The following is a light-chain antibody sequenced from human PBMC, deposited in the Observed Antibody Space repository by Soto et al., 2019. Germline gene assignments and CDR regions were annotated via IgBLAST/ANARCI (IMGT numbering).Light chain of an antibody. J-gene: IGKJ2*01. CDR3: QHRRT. CDR2: DAS. CDR1: QSVRSY. V-gene: IGKV3-11*01. Sequence: EIVLTQSPATLSLSPGERATLSCRASQSVRSYLPWYQQKPGQAPRLLIYDASNRATGIPARFCGSGSGTDFDLTIICHEPEDLAVYYWQHRRTVGRGTKLEIK.